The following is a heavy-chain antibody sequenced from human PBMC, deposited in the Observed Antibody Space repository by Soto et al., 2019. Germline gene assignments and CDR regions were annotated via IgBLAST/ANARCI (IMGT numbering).Heavy chain of an antibody. J-gene: IGHJ4*02. CDR2: INRNGGSL. V-gene: IGHV3-20*04. CDR1: GVTVDDYG. Sequence: GGSLRLACAASGVTVDDYGMNWVRQAPGKGLEWVSGINRNGGSLGYADSVKGRFTISTDNVKNSLYLQMNSLRAEDTALYYCARLGGTGYYAGSVYWGQGTQVTVSS. D-gene: IGHD3-9*01. CDR3: ARLGGTGYYAGSVY.